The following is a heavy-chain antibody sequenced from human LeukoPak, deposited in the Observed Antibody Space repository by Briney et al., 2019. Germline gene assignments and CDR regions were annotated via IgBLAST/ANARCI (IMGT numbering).Heavy chain of an antibody. V-gene: IGHV3-53*04. CDR1: GFTVSSNY. CDR2: IYSGGST. D-gene: IGHD3-22*01. CDR3: ARDLGSDRGSSGYYYY. J-gene: IGHJ4*02. Sequence: GGSLRLSCAASGFTVSSNYMSWVRQAPGKGLEWVSVIYSGGSTYYADSVKGRFTISGHNSKNTLYLQMNSLRAEDTAVYYCARDLGSDRGSSGYYYYWGQGTLVTVSS.